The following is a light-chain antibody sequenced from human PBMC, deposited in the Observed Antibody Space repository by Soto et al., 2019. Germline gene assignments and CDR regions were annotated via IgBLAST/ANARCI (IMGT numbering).Light chain of an antibody. CDR3: QESFTPTWT. V-gene: IGKV1-39*01. Sequence: DIQMTQSPSSLSASVGDRVTITCRASQGIGTYLNWYQQKPGKAPNLLIYTASSLQTGVPSRFSGSGSGTDFTLTIRRLQPGDSATYYCQESFTPTWTFGQGTKVEI. J-gene: IGKJ1*01. CDR2: TAS. CDR1: QGIGTY.